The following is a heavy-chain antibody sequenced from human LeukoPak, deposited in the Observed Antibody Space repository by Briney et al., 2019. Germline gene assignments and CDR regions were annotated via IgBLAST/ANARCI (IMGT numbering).Heavy chain of an antibody. D-gene: IGHD3-22*01. CDR1: GGSISSSNW. CDR2: IYHSGST. CDR3: ARVRYYYDSSGYSIPLFDY. J-gene: IGHJ4*02. Sequence: SETLSLTCAVSGGSISSSNWGSWVRQPPGKGLEWIGEIYHSGSTNYNPSLKSRVTISVDKSKNQFSLKLSSVTAADTAVYYCARVRYYYDSSGYSIPLFDYWGQGTLVTVSS. V-gene: IGHV4-4*02.